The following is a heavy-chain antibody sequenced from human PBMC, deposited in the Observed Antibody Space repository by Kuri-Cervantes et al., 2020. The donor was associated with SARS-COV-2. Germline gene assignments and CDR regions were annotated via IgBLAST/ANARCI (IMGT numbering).Heavy chain of an antibody. CDR2: IIPICGTA. D-gene: IGHD3-16*01. CDR3: ASLAGLGAGFQDC. CDR1: GGTFSSYA. J-gene: IGHJ4*02. Sequence: SVKVSCKASGGTFSSYAISWVRQAPGQGLEWMGGIIPICGTANYAQKFQGRVTITADESTSTAYMELSSLRSEDTAVDYCASLAGLGAGFQDCWGQGTLVTVSS. V-gene: IGHV1-69*13.